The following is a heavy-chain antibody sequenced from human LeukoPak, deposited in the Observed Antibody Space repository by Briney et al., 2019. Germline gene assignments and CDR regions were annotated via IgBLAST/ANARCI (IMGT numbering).Heavy chain of an antibody. CDR2: IYPSDSDT. J-gene: IGHJ6*03. D-gene: IGHD5-18*01. V-gene: IGHV5-51*01. CDR3: ARHIEGYGNYYMDV. CDR1: GYSFTSYW. Sequence: GESLKISGKGSGYSFTSYWIGWVRQTPGKGLEWRGFIYPSDSDTQNSPSFQDQVTISADKSISTAYLQWSSLKASDTAMYYCARHIEGYGNYYMDVWGKGTMVTVS.